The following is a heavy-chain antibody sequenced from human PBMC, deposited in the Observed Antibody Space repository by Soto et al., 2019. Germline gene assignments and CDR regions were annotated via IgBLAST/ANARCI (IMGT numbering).Heavy chain of an antibody. Sequence: PGGSLRLSCAASGFTFRAYAMSWVRQAPGKGLDWVSAIGGDGVSAYYADSVKGRFTISRDNSKNTLDLQMNSLRAEDTAVYYCVRGSRSSRPYYFDHWGQRTRVTVSS. CDR2: IGGDGVSA. CDR1: GFTFRAYA. J-gene: IGHJ4*02. CDR3: VRGSRSSRPYYFDH. V-gene: IGHV3-23*01. D-gene: IGHD2-2*01.